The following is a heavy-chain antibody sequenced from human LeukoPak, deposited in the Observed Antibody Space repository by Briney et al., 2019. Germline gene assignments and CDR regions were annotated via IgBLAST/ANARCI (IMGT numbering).Heavy chain of an antibody. V-gene: IGHV3-9*01. J-gene: IGHJ4*02. CDR1: GFTFEDYA. CDR2: ISWDSGTI. CDR3: AKGSAGDSDY. D-gene: IGHD6-13*01. Sequence: GGSLRLSCAAAGFTFEDYAMHWVRQAPGKGLEWVSGISWDSGTIGYADSVKGRFTISRDNAKNSLYLQMNSLRAEDTALYYCAKGSAGDSDYWGQGTLVTVSS.